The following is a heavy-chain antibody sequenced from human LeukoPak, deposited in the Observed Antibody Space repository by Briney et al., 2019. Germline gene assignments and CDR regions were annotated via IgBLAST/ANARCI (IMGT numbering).Heavy chain of an antibody. D-gene: IGHD4-17*01. Sequence: GGSLRLSCAASGFTFDDYGMSWVRQAPGKGLEWVSGINWNGGSTGYADSVKGRFTISRDNAKYSLYLQMNSLRAEDTALYYCARDGAWALTTVTTGPSDYWGQGTLVTVSS. V-gene: IGHV3-20*04. CDR2: INWNGGST. CDR3: ARDGAWALTTVTTGPSDY. J-gene: IGHJ4*02. CDR1: GFTFDDYG.